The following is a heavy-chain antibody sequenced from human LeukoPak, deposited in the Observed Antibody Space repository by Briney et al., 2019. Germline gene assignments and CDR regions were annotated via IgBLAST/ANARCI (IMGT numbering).Heavy chain of an antibody. J-gene: IGHJ4*02. V-gene: IGHV3-11*03. Sequence: GGALRVSRTASGFTFRDEYMSWIRQAPGKGLEWVSYISNSGTYTNYADSVKGRFTISRDNTKNSLYLQMSSLRAEDTAVYYCARSRGAGPGAYFDSWGQGTLVTVSS. D-gene: IGHD6-19*01. CDR3: ARSRGAGPGAYFDS. CDR1: GFTFRDEY. CDR2: ISNSGTYT.